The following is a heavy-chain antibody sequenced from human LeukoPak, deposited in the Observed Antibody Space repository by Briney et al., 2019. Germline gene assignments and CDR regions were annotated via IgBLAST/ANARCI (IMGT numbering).Heavy chain of an antibody. J-gene: IGHJ3*02. CDR1: GGSISGSSFSFSGSSYY. CDR2: IYYSGST. V-gene: IGHV4-39*01. Sequence: SETLSLTCTVSGGSISGSSFSFSGSSYYWGWIRQPPGKGLEWIGSIYYSGSTYYNPSLESRVTISIDTSKNQFSLKLSSVTAADTAVYYCVRHHKYCSSTSCYKVGDPTDAFDIWGLGTMVTVSS. D-gene: IGHD2-2*01. CDR3: VRHHKYCSSTSCYKVGDPTDAFDI.